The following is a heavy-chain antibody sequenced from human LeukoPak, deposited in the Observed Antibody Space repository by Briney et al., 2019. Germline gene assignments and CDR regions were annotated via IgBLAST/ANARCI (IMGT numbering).Heavy chain of an antibody. J-gene: IGHJ4*02. CDR1: GFTFSSYA. D-gene: IGHD3-10*01. V-gene: IGHV3-15*01. CDR2: IKSRTDGGTT. Sequence: GGSLRLSCAASGFTFSSYAMSWVRQAPGKGLEWVGRIKSRTDGGTTDYAAPVKGKFTISRDDSKNTLYLQMNSLNTEDTAVYYCTTPYYYGSGTITPIYYFDYWGQGTLVTVS. CDR3: TTPYYYGSGTITPIYYFDY.